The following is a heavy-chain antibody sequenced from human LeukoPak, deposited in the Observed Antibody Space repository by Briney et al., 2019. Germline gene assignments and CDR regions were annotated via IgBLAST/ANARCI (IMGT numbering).Heavy chain of an antibody. V-gene: IGHV4-59*02. D-gene: IGHD6-19*01. CDR3: ARAGSGWSFDY. CDR1: GGSVTTYY. CDR2: VSHSGST. J-gene: IGHJ4*02. Sequence: PSETLSLTCTVSGGSVTTYYWSWIRQPPGKELEWIGYVSHSGSTYCNPSLKSRVTMSLDTSKNHFSLRLTSVNAADTAVYYCARAGSGWSFDYWGQGSLVTVSS.